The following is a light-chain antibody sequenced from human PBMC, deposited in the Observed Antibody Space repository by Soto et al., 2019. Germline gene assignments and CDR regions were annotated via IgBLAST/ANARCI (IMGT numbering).Light chain of an antibody. V-gene: IGLV1-47*02. J-gene: IGLJ3*02. CDR1: GSNIGPNY. Sequence: QSVLTQPPSASGTPGQRVTMSCSGSGSNIGPNYVYWFQQFPGTAPKLLIYNNDQRPSGVSDRFSGSKSGISASLDISGLRSEDEADYYCAAWDDSLSGRVFGGGTKLTVL. CDR3: AAWDDSLSGRV. CDR2: NND.